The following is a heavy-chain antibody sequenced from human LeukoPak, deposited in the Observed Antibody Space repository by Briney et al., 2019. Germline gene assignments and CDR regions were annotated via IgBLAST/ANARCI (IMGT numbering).Heavy chain of an antibody. V-gene: IGHV3-30*04. CDR1: GFTFSTYA. CDR2: ISYDGSNK. J-gene: IGHJ4*02. CDR3: ARDGVVVIGNFDY. D-gene: IGHD3-22*01. Sequence: GGSLRLSCAASGFTFSTYAMHWVRQAPGKGLEWVAVISYDGSNKYYADSVKGRFTISRDNSKNTLYLQMNSLRAEDTAVYYCARDGVVVIGNFDYWGQGTLVTVSS.